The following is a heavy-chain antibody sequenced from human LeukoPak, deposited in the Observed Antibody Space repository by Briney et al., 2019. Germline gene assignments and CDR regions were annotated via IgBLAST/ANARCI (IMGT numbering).Heavy chain of an antibody. CDR1: GFTFSGSA. CDR3: TSTYYYGSGSSGY. D-gene: IGHD3-10*01. J-gene: IGHJ4*02. Sequence: GGSLRLSCAASGFTFSGSAMHWVRQASGKGLEWVGRIRSKANSYATAYAASVKGRFTISRDDSKNTAYLQMNSLKTEDTAVYYCTSTYYYGSGSSGYWGQGTLVTVSS. CDR2: IRSKANSYAT. V-gene: IGHV3-73*01.